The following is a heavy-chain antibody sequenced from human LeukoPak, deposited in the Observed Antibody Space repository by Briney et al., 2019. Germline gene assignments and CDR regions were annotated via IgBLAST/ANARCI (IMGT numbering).Heavy chain of an antibody. Sequence: SETLSLTCTVSGGSISSYYWSWIRQPPGKGLEWIGYIYTSGSTNYNPSLKSRVTISVETSKNQSSLKLSSVTAADTAVYYCARAELLNWFDPWGLGTLVTVSS. CDR2: IYTSGST. J-gene: IGHJ5*02. CDR1: GGSISSYY. CDR3: ARAELLNWFDP. D-gene: IGHD1-26*01. V-gene: IGHV4-4*09.